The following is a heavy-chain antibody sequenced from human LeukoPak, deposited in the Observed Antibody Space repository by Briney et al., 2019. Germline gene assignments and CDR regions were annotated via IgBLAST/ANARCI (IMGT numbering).Heavy chain of an antibody. CDR1: GFIFADYA. J-gene: IGHJ6*03. CDR3: ARDLGTTIFGVSYYYMGG. Sequence: PGGALRLSCAASGFIFADYALSWVRQAPGERRQWVSTLSGSGDTTYYADSLKGRFTISRDNSKTTMYLQMKSMRAEDTAVYYCARDLGTTIFGVSYYYMGGWGKRTTVTVS. V-gene: IGHV3-23*01. D-gene: IGHD3-3*01. CDR2: LSGSGDTT.